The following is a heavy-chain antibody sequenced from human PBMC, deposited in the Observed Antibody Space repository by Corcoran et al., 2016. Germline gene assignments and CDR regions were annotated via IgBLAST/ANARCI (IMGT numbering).Heavy chain of an antibody. D-gene: IGHD1-1*01. V-gene: IGHV3-15*07. CDR3: ATCGTVPRNYCDH. J-gene: IGHJ4*02. CDR2: IKSKTEGGTI. CDR1: GFTFSNAW. Sequence: EVQLVESGGGLVKPGGSLRLSCAASGFTFSNAWMNWVRQAPGKGLEWVGRIKSKTEGGTIDYAAPVKGRFTISRDDSKNTLYLQMKSLKTEATAVYYCATCGTVPRNYCDHWGQGTLVTVSS.